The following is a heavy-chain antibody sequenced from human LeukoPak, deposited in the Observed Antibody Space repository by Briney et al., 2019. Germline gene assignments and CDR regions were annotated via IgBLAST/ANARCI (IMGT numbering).Heavy chain of an antibody. CDR1: DFTFSSYW. V-gene: IGHV3-74*01. D-gene: IGHD1-26*01. CDR2: ISGDESST. J-gene: IGHJ4*02. CDR3: AREGGSFLRYFDS. Sequence: GGSLRLSCAASDFTFSSYWMHWVRQAPGEGLVWVSRISGDESSTNYADSVKGRFTISRDNARNTLFLQMNSLRAEDTAVYYCAREGGSFLRYFDSWGQGTLVTVSS.